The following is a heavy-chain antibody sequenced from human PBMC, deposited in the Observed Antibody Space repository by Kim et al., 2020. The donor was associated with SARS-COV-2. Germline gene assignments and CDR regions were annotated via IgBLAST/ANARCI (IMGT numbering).Heavy chain of an antibody. CDR2: IYHSGTT. CDR3: ARVSTSRRGRPIDP. Sequence: SETLSLTCSVSGGSIRDYDYFWTWIRQQPGKGLEWIGYIYHSGTTYLNPSLQSRTSMSIDASKNQFSLNVNSLTAADTAVYFCARVSTSRRGRPIDPWGQGALVTVS. J-gene: IGHJ5*02. CDR1: GGSIRDYDYF. D-gene: IGHD3-10*01. V-gene: IGHV4-31*03.